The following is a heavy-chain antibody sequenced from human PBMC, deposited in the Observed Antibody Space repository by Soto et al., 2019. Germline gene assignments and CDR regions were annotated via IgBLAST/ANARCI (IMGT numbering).Heavy chain of an antibody. CDR2: ISKTGYT. CDR1: SVSISSITNHY. D-gene: IGHD3-10*01. Sequence: QAQLQASGPGLVKPSETLSLTCTVSSVSISSITNHYCSWIRQPPGKGLEWVGYISKTGYTSYNPSLKSRVTLSADTSKNQFSLKLTSVTAADSALYYCATQGFGTLHGLVDVWGQGTTVTVS. J-gene: IGHJ6*02. V-gene: IGHV4-59*08. CDR3: ATQGFGTLHGLVDV.